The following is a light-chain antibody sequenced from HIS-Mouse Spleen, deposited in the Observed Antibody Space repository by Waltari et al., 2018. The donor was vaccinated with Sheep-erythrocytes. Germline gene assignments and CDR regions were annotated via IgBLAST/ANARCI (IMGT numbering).Light chain of an antibody. CDR1: SSDVGGYNY. J-gene: IGLJ3*02. CDR2: EVS. Sequence: QSALTQPPSASGSPGQSVTISCTGTSSDVGGYNYDAWYQQHPGTAPQLMIYEVSKRPSGVPDRFSGSKSGNTASLTVSGLQAEDEADYYCSSYAGSNNFEVFGGGTKLTVL. V-gene: IGLV2-8*01. CDR3: SSYAGSNNFEV.